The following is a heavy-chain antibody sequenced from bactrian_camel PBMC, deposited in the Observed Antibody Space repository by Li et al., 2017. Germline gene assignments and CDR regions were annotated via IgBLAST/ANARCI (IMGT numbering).Heavy chain of an antibody. J-gene: IGHJ6*01. CDR3: AAEYSCVKTVVGGTPSREDFRF. CDR2: ISSNGRI. CDR1: GFTFSNYY. V-gene: IGHV3S26*01. Sequence: HVQLVESGGDLVQPGGSLILSCVASGFTFSNYYMNWVRQAPGKEREFVSGISSNGRISYADSVKGRFTISQDNAKNTLYLQMNSLKPEDTAVYYCAAEYSCVKTVVGGTPSREDFRFWGQGTQVTVS. D-gene: IGHD6*01.